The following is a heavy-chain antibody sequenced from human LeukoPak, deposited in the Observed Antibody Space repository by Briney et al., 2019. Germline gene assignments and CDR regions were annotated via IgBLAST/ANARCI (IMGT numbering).Heavy chain of an antibody. CDR3: AKDLAPITMIAQGYFQH. V-gene: IGHV3-23*01. CDR1: GFTFSSYA. D-gene: IGHD3-22*01. Sequence: QSGGSLRLSCAASGFTFSSYAMSWVRQAPGKGLECVSAISGSGGSTYYADSVKGRFTISRDNSKSTLYLQMNSLRAEDTAVYYCAKDLAPITMIAQGYFQHWGQGTLVTVSS. CDR2: ISGSGGST. J-gene: IGHJ1*01.